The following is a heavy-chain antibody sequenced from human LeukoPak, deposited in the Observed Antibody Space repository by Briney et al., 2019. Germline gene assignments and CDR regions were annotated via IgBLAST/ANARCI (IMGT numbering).Heavy chain of an antibody. D-gene: IGHD6-19*01. CDR1: GFTFSSYW. J-gene: IGHJ4*02. CDR2: ISYDGSNK. Sequence: GGSLRLSCAASGFTFSSYWMHWVRQAPGKGLEWVAVISYDGSNKYYADSVKGRFTISRDNSKNTLYLQMNSLRAEDTAVYYCAREDSSGWSYWGQGTLVTVSS. CDR3: AREDSSGWSY. V-gene: IGHV3-30-3*01.